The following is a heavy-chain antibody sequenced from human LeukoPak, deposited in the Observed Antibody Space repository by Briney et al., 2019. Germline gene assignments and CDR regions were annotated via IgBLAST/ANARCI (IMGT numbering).Heavy chain of an antibody. Sequence: SDTLSLTCTVSGGSISSYYWSWIRQPPGKGLEWIGYIYYSGSTNYNPSLKSRVTISVDTSKNQFSLKLSSVTAADTAVYYCARAEWGYFDYWGQGTLVTVSS. D-gene: IGHD1-26*01. CDR1: GGSISSYY. J-gene: IGHJ4*02. CDR3: ARAEWGYFDY. V-gene: IGHV4-59*07. CDR2: IYYSGST.